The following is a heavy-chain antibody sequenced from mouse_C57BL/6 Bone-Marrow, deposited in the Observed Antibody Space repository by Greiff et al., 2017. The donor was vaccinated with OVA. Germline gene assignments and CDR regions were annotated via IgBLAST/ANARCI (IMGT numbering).Heavy chain of an antibody. D-gene: IGHD2-4*01. J-gene: IGHJ4*01. CDR1: GFTFSDYY. CDR2: ISNGGGST. V-gene: IGHV5-12*01. Sequence: EVKLMESGGGLVQPGGSLKLSCAASGFTFSDYYMYWVRQTPEKRLEWVAYISNGGGSTYYPDTVKGRFTIYRDNAKNTLYLQMSRLKSEDTAMYYCARWDYDVGYAMDYWGQGTSVTVSS. CDR3: ARWDYDVGYAMDY.